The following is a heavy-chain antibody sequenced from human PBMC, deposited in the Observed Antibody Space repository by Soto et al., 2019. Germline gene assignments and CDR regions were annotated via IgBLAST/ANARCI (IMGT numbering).Heavy chain of an antibody. CDR1: GDSVSSNSAA. D-gene: IGHD2-2*01. Sequence: SQTLSLTCAISGDSVSSNSAAWNWIRQSPSRGLEWLGRTYYRSKWYNDYAVSVKSRITINPDTSKNQFSLQLNSVTPEETAVYYCARDNVVVPAATFTKDDAFDIWGQGTMVTVSS. V-gene: IGHV6-1*01. J-gene: IGHJ3*02. CDR3: ARDNVVVPAATFTKDDAFDI. CDR2: TYYRSKWYN.